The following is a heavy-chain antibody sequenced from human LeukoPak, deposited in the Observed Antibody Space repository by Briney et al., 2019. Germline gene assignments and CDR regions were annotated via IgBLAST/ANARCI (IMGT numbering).Heavy chain of an antibody. D-gene: IGHD5-18*01. Sequence: SETLSLTCAVYGGSFSGYYWSWIRQPPGKGLEWIGEINHSGSTNYNPSLKSRVTISVDTSKNQISLKLSSVTAADTAVYYCARGLCISNSYGTYYYYGMDVWGQGTTVTVSS. J-gene: IGHJ6*02. CDR2: INHSGST. CDR1: GGSFSGYY. CDR3: ARGLCISNSYGTYYYYGMDV. V-gene: IGHV4-34*01.